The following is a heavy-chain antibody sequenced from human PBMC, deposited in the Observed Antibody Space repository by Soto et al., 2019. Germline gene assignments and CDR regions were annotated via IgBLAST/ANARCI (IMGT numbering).Heavy chain of an antibody. CDR2: ISAYNGNT. Sequence: ASVKVSCKASGYTFTSYGISWVRQAPGQGLEWMGWISAYNGNTNYAQKLQGRVTMTTDTSTSAAYMELRSLRSDDTAIYYCARGGHVVVVTAALDYWGQGTLVTVSS. D-gene: IGHD2-21*02. CDR1: GYTFTSYG. V-gene: IGHV1-18*01. J-gene: IGHJ4*02. CDR3: ARGGHVVVVTAALDY.